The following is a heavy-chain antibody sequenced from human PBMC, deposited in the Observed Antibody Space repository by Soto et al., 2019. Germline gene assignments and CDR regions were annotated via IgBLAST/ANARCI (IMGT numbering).Heavy chain of an antibody. D-gene: IGHD3-9*01. Sequence: SETLSLTCVVSGGSISSGGYSWSWIRQPPGKGLEWIGYIYYSGSTNYNPSLKSRVTISVDTSKDQFSLKLSSVTAADTAVYYCARVGGYDILTGHLYHFDYWGQGTQVTVSS. CDR3: ARVGGYDILTGHLYHFDY. J-gene: IGHJ4*02. CDR1: GGSISSGGYS. V-gene: IGHV4-31*11. CDR2: IYYSGST.